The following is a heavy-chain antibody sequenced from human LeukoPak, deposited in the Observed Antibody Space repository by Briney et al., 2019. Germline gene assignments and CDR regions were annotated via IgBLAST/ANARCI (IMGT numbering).Heavy chain of an antibody. D-gene: IGHD6-19*01. CDR3: ARDGIAVAGTSFDY. J-gene: IGHJ4*02. CDR1: GGSFSGYY. CDR2: INHSGST. Sequence: PSETLSLTCAVYGGSFSGYYWSWIRQLPGKGLEWIGEINHSGSTNYNPSLKSRVTISVDTSKNQFSLKLSSVTAADTAVYYCARDGIAVAGTSFDYWGQGTLVTVSS. V-gene: IGHV4-34*01.